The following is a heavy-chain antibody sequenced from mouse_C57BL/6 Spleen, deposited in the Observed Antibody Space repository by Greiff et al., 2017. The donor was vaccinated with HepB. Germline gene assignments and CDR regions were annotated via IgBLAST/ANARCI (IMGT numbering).Heavy chain of an antibody. CDR2: FYPGSGSI. CDR1: GYTFTEYT. J-gene: IGHJ2*01. CDR3: ARHAGHGYDFDY. D-gene: IGHD2-2*01. V-gene: IGHV1-62-2*01. Sequence: QVHVKQSGAELVKPGASVKLSCKASGYTFTEYTIHWVKQRSGQGLEWIGWFYPGSGSIKYNEKFKDKATLTADKSSSTVYMELSRLTSEDSAVYFCARHAGHGYDFDYWGQGTTLTVSS.